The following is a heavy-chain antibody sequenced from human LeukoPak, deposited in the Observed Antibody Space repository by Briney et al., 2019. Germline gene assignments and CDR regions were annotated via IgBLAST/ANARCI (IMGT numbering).Heavy chain of an antibody. CDR2: ISYDASST. J-gene: IGHJ6*02. Sequence: PGRSLRLSCAASGFTFSSYAMHWVRQAPGKGLEWVAVISYDASSTYYTDSVKGRFTISRDNSKNTLYLQMNTLRADDTAVYFCARDLMATIYYYYGMDVWGRGTTVTVSS. CDR1: GFTFSSYA. D-gene: IGHD5-24*01. V-gene: IGHV3-30-3*01. CDR3: ARDLMATIYYYYGMDV.